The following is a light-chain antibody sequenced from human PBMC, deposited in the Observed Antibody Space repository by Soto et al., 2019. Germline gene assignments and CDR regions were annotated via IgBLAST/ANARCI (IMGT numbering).Light chain of an antibody. CDR1: SSDVGGYNY. Sequence: QSALTQPASVSGSPGQSITISCTGTSSDVGGYNYVSWYQQHPGKAPKLMIYEVSNRPSGVSNRFSGSKSGNTASLTISGXQXXXXADYYCSSYTSSSTRVFGGGTKVTVL. J-gene: IGLJ3*02. CDR2: EVS. CDR3: SSYTSSSTRV. V-gene: IGLV2-14*01.